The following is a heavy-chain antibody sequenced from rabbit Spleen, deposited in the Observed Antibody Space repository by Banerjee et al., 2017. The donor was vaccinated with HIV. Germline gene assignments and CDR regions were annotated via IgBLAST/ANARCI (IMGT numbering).Heavy chain of an antibody. Sequence: QEQLVESGGGLVQPEGSLTLTCKASGFSFSDRDVMCWVRQAPGKGLEWIACINASTGKPVYATWAKGRFTISRTSSTTVTLRMTSLTAADRATYFCARDLVGVIGWNFYLWGQGPLVTVS. V-gene: IGHV1S45*01. J-gene: IGHJ4*01. CDR3: ARDLVGVIGWNFYL. D-gene: IGHD1-1*01. CDR2: INASTGKP. CDR1: GFSFSDRDV.